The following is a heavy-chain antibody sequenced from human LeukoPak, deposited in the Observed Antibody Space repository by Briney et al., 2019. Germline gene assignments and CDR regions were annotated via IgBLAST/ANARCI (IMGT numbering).Heavy chain of an antibody. Sequence: GRSLRLSCAASGFTFSSYGMHWVRQAPGKGLEWVVVIWYDGSNKYYADSVKGRFTISRDNSKNTLYLQMNSLRAEDTAVYYCARDVYSSSWTFDYWGQGTLVTVSS. V-gene: IGHV3-33*01. J-gene: IGHJ4*02. CDR1: GFTFSSYG. CDR2: IWYDGSNK. CDR3: ARDVYSSSWTFDY. D-gene: IGHD6-13*01.